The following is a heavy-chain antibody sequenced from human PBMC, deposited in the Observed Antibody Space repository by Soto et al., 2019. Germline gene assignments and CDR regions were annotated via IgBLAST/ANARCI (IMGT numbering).Heavy chain of an antibody. CDR3: AKIAEAVAGTVYGY. V-gene: IGHV3-23*01. Sequence: VGSLRLSCAASCFTFSTNAMGWVRQAPGKGLEWVSGISGRGGSTYYADSVKGRFTISRDNSKNTVYLQMNSLRAEDTAVYYCAKIAEAVAGTVYGYWGQGTLVTVSS. CDR1: CFTFSTNA. J-gene: IGHJ4*02. CDR2: ISGRGGST. D-gene: IGHD6-19*01.